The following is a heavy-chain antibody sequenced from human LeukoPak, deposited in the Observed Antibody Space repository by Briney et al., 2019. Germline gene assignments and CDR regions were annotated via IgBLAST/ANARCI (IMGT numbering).Heavy chain of an antibody. CDR1: GFTFSSYA. CDR2: ISGSGDST. V-gene: IGHV3-23*01. J-gene: IGHJ6*02. Sequence: PGGSLRLSCAASGFTFSSYAMSWVRQAPGKGLEWVSAISGSGDSTYYADSVKGRFTISRDNAKNSLYLQMNSLRAEDTAVYYCARRTYYGMDVWGQGTTVTVSS. CDR3: ARRTYYGMDV.